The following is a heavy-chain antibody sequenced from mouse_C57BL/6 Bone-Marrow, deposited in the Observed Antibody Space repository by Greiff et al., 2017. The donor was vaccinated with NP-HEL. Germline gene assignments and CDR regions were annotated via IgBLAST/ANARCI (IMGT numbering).Heavy chain of an antibody. CDR2: IDPSDSYT. CDR1: GYTFTSYW. J-gene: IGHJ2*01. V-gene: IGHV1-69*01. Sequence: QVQLQQPGAELVKPGASVKLSCKASGYTFTSYWMHWVKQRPGQGLEWIGEIDPSDSYTNYNQKFKGKSTLTVDKSSSTAYMQLSSLTSEDSAVYYCALYYGNHPTYYFDYWGQGTTLTVSS. D-gene: IGHD2-1*01. CDR3: ALYYGNHPTYYFDY.